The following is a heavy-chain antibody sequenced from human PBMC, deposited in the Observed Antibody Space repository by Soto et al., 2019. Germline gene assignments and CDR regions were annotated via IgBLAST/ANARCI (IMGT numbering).Heavy chain of an antibody. J-gene: IGHJ6*02. Sequence: EVQLVESGGGLVQPGGSLELSCAASGFTFSGSAMHWVRQASGKGLEWVGRIRSNANSYATAYAASVKGRFTISRDDSKNTAYLQMNSLKTEHTAVYYCTRLDLAVVQGTYYYNYYGMDVWGQGTTVTVSS. CDR2: IRSNANSYAT. CDR1: GFTFSGSA. V-gene: IGHV3-73*02. CDR3: TRLDLAVVQGTYYYNYYGMDV. D-gene: IGHD2-2*01.